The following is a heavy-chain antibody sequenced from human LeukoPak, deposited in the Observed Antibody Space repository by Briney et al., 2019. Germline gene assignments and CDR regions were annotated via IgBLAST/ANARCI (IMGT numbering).Heavy chain of an antibody. CDR3: ARHQYSGAWYYFDF. CDR1: GGSFSGYY. CDR2: IYSSGSA. V-gene: IGHV4-39*01. D-gene: IGHD6-19*01. J-gene: IGHJ4*02. Sequence: SETLSLTCAVYGGSFSGYYWGWIRQPPGKGLEWIGSIYSSGSAYYNPSLKSRVTIDVDTSKNQFSLKLISVTAADTAVYYCARHQYSGAWYYFDFWGQGTLVTVSS.